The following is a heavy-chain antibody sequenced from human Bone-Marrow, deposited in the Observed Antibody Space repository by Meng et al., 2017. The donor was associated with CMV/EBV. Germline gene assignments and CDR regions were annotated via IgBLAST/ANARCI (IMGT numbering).Heavy chain of an antibody. CDR1: GGSFSGYY. V-gene: IGHV4-34*01. CDR3: ASTNLRITGTRGYYYGMDV. D-gene: IGHD1-20*01. Sequence: SETLSLTCAVYGGSFSGYYWSWTRQPQGKGLEWSGQINHSGSTNYNPSLKSRVTISVDTSKIQFSLKLSSVTAADTAVYYCASTNLRITGTRGYYYGMDVWGRGTTVTVYS. CDR2: INHSGST. J-gene: IGHJ6*01.